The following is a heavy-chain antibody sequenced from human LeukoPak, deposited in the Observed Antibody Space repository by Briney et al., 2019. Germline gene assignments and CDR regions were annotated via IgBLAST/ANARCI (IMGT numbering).Heavy chain of an antibody. D-gene: IGHD4-17*01. V-gene: IGHV3-23*05. CDR1: GFTFSTYA. CDR2: ITNTGGVT. CDR3: AKRTSYGDFDY. J-gene: IGHJ4*02. Sequence: GGSLRLSCAASGFTFSTYAMSWVRQAPGKGLEWVSGITNTGGVTLYADSVKGRLTVSRDNSKNTLYLHMNSLRADDTAVYYCAKRTSYGDFDYWGQGTLVTVSS.